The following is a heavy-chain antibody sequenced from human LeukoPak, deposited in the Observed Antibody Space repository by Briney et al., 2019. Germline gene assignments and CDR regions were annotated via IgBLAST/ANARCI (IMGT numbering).Heavy chain of an antibody. CDR2: INHSGST. CDR3: ARGGDTVFGVVIGVPGWFDP. Sequence: SETLSLTCAVYGGSFSGYYWSWIRQPPGKGLGWIGEINHSGSTNYNPSLKSRVTISVDTSKNQFSLKLSSVTAADTAVYYCARGGDTVFGVVIGVPGWFDPWGQGTLVTVSS. CDR1: GGSFSGYY. V-gene: IGHV4-34*01. J-gene: IGHJ5*02. D-gene: IGHD3-3*01.